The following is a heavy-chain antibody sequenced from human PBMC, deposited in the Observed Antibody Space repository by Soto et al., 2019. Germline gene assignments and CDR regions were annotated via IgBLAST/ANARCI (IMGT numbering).Heavy chain of an antibody. J-gene: IGHJ5*02. D-gene: IGHD3-10*01. V-gene: IGHV3-30*18. Sequence: QVQLVESGGRVVQPGRSLRLSCAASGFTFSSNGMHWVRQAPGKGLEWVAVISYDGSNKYYADSVKGRFTISRDNSKNTLYLQMNSLRAEDSAVYYCAKDRRGYNCFDPWGQGTLVTVSS. CDR3: AKDRRGYNCFDP. CDR2: ISYDGSNK. CDR1: GFTFSSNG.